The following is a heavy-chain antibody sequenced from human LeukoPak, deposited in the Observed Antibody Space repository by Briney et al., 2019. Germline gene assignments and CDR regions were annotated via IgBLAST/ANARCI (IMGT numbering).Heavy chain of an antibody. J-gene: IGHJ4*02. CDR2: MNPNSGNT. V-gene: IGHV1-8*03. CDR3: ARRDCSGGTCRTRIVDY. D-gene: IGHD2-15*01. Sequence: ASVKVSCKASGYTFTGYDINWVRQATGQGLEWMGWMNPNSGNTGYAQKFQGRVTITRNTSISTAYMELSSLRSEDTAVYYCARRDCSGGTCRTRIVDYWGQGTLVTVSS. CDR1: GYTFTGYD.